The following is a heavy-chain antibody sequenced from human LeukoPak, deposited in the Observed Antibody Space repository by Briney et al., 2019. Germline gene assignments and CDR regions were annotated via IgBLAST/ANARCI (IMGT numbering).Heavy chain of an antibody. CDR1: GGSISSYY. CDR3: ARWLNWFDP. D-gene: IGHD3-10*01. Sequence: PSETPSLTCTVSGGSISSYYWSWIRQPPGKGLEWIGYIYYSGSTNYNPSLKSRVTISVDTSKNQFSLKLSSVTAADTAVYYCARWLNWFDPWGQGTLVTVSS. V-gene: IGHV4-59*08. CDR2: IYYSGST. J-gene: IGHJ5*02.